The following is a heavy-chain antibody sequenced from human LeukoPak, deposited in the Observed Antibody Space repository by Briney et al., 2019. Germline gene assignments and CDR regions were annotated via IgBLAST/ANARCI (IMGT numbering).Heavy chain of an antibody. CDR1: GFTFSSYA. V-gene: IGHV3-30*04. CDR2: ISYDGSNK. Sequence: GGSLRLSCAASGFTFSSYAMHWVRQAPGKGLEWVAVISYDGSNKYYADSVKGRFTISRDNSKNTLYLQMNSLRAEDTAVYYATTGDYWGQGTLVTVSS. D-gene: IGHD1-14*01. J-gene: IGHJ4*02. CDR3: TTGDY.